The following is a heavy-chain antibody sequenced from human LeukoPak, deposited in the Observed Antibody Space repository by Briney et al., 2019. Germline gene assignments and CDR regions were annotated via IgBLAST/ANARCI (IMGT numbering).Heavy chain of an antibody. Sequence: GGSLRLSCAASGFTFNSHWMHWVRQAPGRGLVWVSGISADGSSTRYADSVNGRFTVSRDNAKNTLYLQVNNLRAEDTAVYYCARGPNSNWSGLDFWGQGTLLTVSS. J-gene: IGHJ4*02. CDR1: GFTFNSHW. V-gene: IGHV3-74*01. CDR2: ISADGSST. CDR3: ARGPNSNWSGLDF. D-gene: IGHD6-6*01.